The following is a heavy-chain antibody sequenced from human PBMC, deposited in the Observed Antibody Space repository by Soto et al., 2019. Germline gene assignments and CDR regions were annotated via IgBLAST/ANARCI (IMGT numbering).Heavy chain of an antibody. CDR3: ARSVDP. V-gene: IGHV4-31*03. Sequence: QVQLQESGPGLVKPSQTLSLTCTVSGGSISSGGYYWSWIRQHPGKGLEWTGYIFYSGTTYYNPSLKRRVTIEVDTSKNQFSLKLSYVTAADTAAYYCARSVDPWGQGTLVPVSS. J-gene: IGHJ5*02. CDR1: GGSISSGGYY. CDR2: IFYSGTT.